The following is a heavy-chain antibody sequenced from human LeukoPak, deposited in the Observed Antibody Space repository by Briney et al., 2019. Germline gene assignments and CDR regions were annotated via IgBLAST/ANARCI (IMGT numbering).Heavy chain of an antibody. CDR1: GGSISSSNYY. CDR2: IYYSGST. Sequence: SETLSLTCTVSGGSISSSNYYWSWIRQPPGKGLEWIGYIYYSGSTYYNPSLKSRVTISVDTSKNQFSLKLSSVTAADTAVYYCARDVPLEYSSSSRLGYYGMDVWGQGTTVTVSS. J-gene: IGHJ6*02. V-gene: IGHV4-31*03. CDR3: ARDVPLEYSSSSRLGYYGMDV. D-gene: IGHD6-6*01.